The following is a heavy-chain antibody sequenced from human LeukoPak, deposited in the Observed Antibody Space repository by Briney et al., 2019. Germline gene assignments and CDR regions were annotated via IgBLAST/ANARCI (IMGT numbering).Heavy chain of an antibody. Sequence: SETLSLTCTVSGGSISSRTYYWGWIRQPPGKGLEWIGTIYYSGTTYYNPSLKSRVTISLDTPKNQFSLKLSSVTAADTAMYYCARVRVAARPFNWFDPWGQGTLVTVSS. CDR2: IYYSGTT. J-gene: IGHJ5*02. V-gene: IGHV4-39*07. D-gene: IGHD6-6*01. CDR1: GGSISSRTYY. CDR3: ARVRVAARPFNWFDP.